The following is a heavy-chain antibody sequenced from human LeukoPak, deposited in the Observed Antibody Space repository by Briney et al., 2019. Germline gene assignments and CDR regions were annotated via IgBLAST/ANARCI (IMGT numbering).Heavy chain of an antibody. CDR2: ISGSGGGT. D-gene: IGHD6-13*01. CDR3: AKDGASSCFDI. Sequence: GASLRLSCAASGFTFSSYAMNWVRQAPGKGLEWVSTISGSGGGTYYADSVKGRFTISRDNSKNTLYLQMNSLRAEDTAVYYCAKDGASSCFDIWGQGILVTVSS. J-gene: IGHJ4*02. V-gene: IGHV3-23*01. CDR1: GFTFSSYA.